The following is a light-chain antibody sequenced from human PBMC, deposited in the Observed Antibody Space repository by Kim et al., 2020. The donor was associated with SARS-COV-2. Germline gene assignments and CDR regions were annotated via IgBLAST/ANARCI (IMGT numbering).Light chain of an antibody. CDR3: STWDSSLSSVV. J-gene: IGLJ2*01. CDR2: DSN. CDR1: RSNIGRNY. V-gene: IGLV1-51*01. Sequence: GQESTFSCSGGRSNIGRNYVSWYQHVPGTAPKLLIYDSNHRPSGIPDRFSASKSGASATLGITGRQTGDEAAYYCSTWDSSLSSVVFGGGTQLTVL.